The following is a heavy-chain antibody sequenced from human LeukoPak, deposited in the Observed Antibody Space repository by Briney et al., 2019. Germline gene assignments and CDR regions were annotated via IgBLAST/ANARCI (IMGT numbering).Heavy chain of an antibody. CDR3: ARGRVSVTGYYFAMDV. J-gene: IGHJ6*02. CDR1: GKSFSGYY. Sequence: SETLSLTCTVYGKSFSGYYWTCIRQSPGKGLEWIGEINHSGSTNYNPSLKSRVSISIDTSKNHPSLKLSSVTAADTAVYYCARGRVSVTGYYFAMDVWGQGTTVTVSS. CDR2: INHSGST. V-gene: IGHV4-34*01. D-gene: IGHD2-21*02.